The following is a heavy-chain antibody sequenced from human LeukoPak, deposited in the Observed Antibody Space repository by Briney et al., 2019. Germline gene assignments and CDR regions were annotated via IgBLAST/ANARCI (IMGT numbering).Heavy chain of an antibody. D-gene: IGHD3-16*02. CDR1: GGTFSSYA. CDR3: ATSLPDTGHLLPTD. Sequence: ASVKVSCKASGGTFSSYAISWVRQAPGQGLEWMGGIIPIFGTANYAQKFQVRVTITTDESTSTAYMELSSLRSEDTAVYYCATSLPDTGHLLPTDWGQGTLVTVSS. J-gene: IGHJ4*02. CDR2: IIPIFGTA. V-gene: IGHV1-69*05.